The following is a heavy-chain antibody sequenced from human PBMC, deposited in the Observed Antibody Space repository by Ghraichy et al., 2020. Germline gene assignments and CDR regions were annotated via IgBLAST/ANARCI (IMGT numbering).Heavy chain of an antibody. CDR1: GGTFSSYA. Sequence: SVKVSCKASGGTFSSYAISWVRQAPGQGLEWMGRIIPILGIANYAQKFQGRVTITADKSTSTAYMELSSLRSEDTAVYYCARAPPTPGYCSSTSCLYYYGMDVWGQGTTVTVSS. J-gene: IGHJ6*02. CDR2: IIPILGIA. CDR3: ARAPPTPGYCSSTSCLYYYGMDV. V-gene: IGHV1-69*04. D-gene: IGHD2-2*01.